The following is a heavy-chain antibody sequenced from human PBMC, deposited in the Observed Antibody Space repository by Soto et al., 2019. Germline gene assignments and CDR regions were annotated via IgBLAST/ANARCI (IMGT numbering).Heavy chain of an antibody. J-gene: IGHJ4*02. Sequence: ETLSLTCTVSGGSISRYYWSWIRQPPGKGLEWIGYIYYSGSTNYNPSLKSRVTISVDTSKNQFSLKLSSVTAADTAVYYCARDRGYSYIGYWGQGTLVTVSS. V-gene: IGHV4-59*01. D-gene: IGHD5-18*01. CDR1: GGSISRYY. CDR2: IYYSGST. CDR3: ARDRGYSYIGY.